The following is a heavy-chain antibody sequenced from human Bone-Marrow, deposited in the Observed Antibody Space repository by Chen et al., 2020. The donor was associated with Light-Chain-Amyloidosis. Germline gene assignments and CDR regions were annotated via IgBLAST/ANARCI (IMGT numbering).Heavy chain of an antibody. D-gene: IGHD5-12*01. J-gene: IGHJ4*02. CDR2: IYPDDSDA. CDR3: ARRRDGYNFDY. Sequence: VRQMPGKGLEWMGVIYPDDSDARYSPSFEGQDTISADKSITTAYLQWRSLKASDTAMYYCARRRDGYNFDYWGQGTLVTVSS. V-gene: IGHV5-51*01.